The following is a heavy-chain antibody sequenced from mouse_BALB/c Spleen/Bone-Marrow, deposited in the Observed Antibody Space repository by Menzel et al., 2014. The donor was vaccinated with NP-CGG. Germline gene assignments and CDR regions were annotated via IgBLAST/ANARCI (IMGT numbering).Heavy chain of an antibody. V-gene: IGHV3-1*02. J-gene: IGHJ1*01. Sequence: EVQRVESGPDLVKPSQSLSLTCTVTGYSITSGYSWHWIRQLPGNXLEWMGYIHYSGSTNYNPSLKSRISITRDTSKNQFFLQLNSVTTEDTATYYCARSTVVPYWYFDVWGAGTTVTVSS. CDR3: ARSTVVPYWYFDV. D-gene: IGHD1-1*01. CDR2: IHYSGST. CDR1: GYSITSGYS.